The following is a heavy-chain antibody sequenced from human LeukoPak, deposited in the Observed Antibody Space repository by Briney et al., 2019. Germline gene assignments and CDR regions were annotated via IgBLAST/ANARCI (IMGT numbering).Heavy chain of an antibody. D-gene: IGHD3-22*01. Sequence: GSSVKVSCKASGGTFSSYAISWVRQAPGQGLEWMGWINTNTGNPTYAQGFTGRFVFSLDTSVSTAYLQISSLKAEDTAVYYCARLFYDSSGYYNAFDIWGQGTMVTVSS. CDR1: GGTFSSYA. CDR3: ARLFYDSSGYYNAFDI. V-gene: IGHV7-4-1*02. J-gene: IGHJ3*02. CDR2: INTNTGNP.